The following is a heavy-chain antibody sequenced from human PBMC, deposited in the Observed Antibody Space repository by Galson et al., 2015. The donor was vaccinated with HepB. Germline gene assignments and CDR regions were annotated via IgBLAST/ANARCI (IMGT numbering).Heavy chain of an antibody. V-gene: IGHV1-18*01. CDR1: GYTFTSYG. J-gene: IGHJ4*02. Sequence: SVKVSCKASGYTFTSYGISWVRQAPGQGLEWMGWVSAYNGNTNYAQKLQGRVTMTTDTSTSTAYMELRSLRSDDTAVYYCARDLTVRGSFDYWGQGTLVTVSS. D-gene: IGHD3-10*01. CDR2: VSAYNGNT. CDR3: ARDLTVRGSFDY.